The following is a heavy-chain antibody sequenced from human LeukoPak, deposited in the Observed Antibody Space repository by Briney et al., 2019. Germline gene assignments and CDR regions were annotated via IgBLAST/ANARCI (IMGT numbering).Heavy chain of an antibody. V-gene: IGHV4-34*01. CDR1: GGSFSGYY. CDR2: INHSGST. CDR3: AREPNNPSVWLLRSPGVGFDY. D-gene: IGHD3-22*01. J-gene: IGHJ4*02. Sequence: SETLSLTCAVYGGSFSGYYWSWIRQLPGKGLEWIGEINHSGSTNYNPSLKSRVTISVDTSKNQFSLKLSSVTAADTAVYYCAREPNNPSVWLLRSPGVGFDYWGQGTLVTVSS.